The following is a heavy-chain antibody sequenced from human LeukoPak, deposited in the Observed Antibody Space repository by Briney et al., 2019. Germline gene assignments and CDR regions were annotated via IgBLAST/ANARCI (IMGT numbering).Heavy chain of an antibody. Sequence: GGSLRLSCAASGFTFSSYWMSWVRQAPGKGLEWVANIKQDGSEKYYVDSVMGRFTISRDNAKNSLYLQMNSLRAEDTAVYYCARLAEAYYDFWSGYSYYFDYWGQGTLVTVSS. J-gene: IGHJ4*02. CDR2: IKQDGSEK. V-gene: IGHV3-7*01. CDR3: ARLAEAYYDFWSGYSYYFDY. D-gene: IGHD3-3*01. CDR1: GFTFSSYW.